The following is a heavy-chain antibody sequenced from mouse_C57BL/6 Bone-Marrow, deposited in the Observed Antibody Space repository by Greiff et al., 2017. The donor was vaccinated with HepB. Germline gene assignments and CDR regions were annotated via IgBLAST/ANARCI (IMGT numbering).Heavy chain of an antibody. J-gene: IGHJ3*01. CDR1: GFTFSSYA. CDR3: ARDRGYGNFPWFAY. Sequence: EVQLVESGGGLVKPGGSLKLSCAASGFTFSSYAMSWVRQTPEKRLEWVATISDGGSYTYYPDNVKGRFTISRDNAKNNLYLQMSHLKSEDTAMYYCARDRGYGNFPWFAYWGQGTLVTVSA. V-gene: IGHV5-4*01. D-gene: IGHD2-10*02. CDR2: ISDGGSYT.